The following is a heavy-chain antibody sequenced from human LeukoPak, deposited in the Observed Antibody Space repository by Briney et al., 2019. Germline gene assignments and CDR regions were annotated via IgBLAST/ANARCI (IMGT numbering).Heavy chain of an antibody. Sequence: ASVKVSCKASGYTFTSYDINWVRQATGQGLEWMGWMNPNSGNTGYAQKFQGRVTMTRNTSISTAYMEPSSLRSEDTAAYYCARGYDSSGYYFGNYPDYWGQGTLVTVSS. CDR1: GYTFTSYD. V-gene: IGHV1-8*01. CDR3: ARGYDSSGYYFGNYPDY. J-gene: IGHJ4*02. D-gene: IGHD3-22*01. CDR2: MNPNSGNT.